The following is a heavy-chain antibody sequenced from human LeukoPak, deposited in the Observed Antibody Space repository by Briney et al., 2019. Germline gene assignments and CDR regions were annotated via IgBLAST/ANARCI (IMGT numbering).Heavy chain of an antibody. Sequence: PGGSLRLSCAASGFTFSSYSMNWVRQAPGKGLEWVSSISTSSIYIYYADSVKGRFTISRDNSKNTLYLQMNSLRAGDTAVYYCASSPPYSSSWYFYYWGQGTLVTVSS. D-gene: IGHD6-13*01. J-gene: IGHJ4*02. CDR1: GFTFSSYS. CDR3: ASSPPYSSSWYFYY. CDR2: ISTSSIYI. V-gene: IGHV3-21*04.